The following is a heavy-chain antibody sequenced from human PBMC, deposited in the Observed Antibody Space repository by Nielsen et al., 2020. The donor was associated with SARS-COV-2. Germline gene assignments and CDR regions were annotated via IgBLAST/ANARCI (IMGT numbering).Heavy chain of an antibody. V-gene: IGHV3-11*04. J-gene: IGHJ4*02. D-gene: IGHD6-19*01. CDR1: GFTFSDHY. Sequence: GGSLRLSCAASGFTFSDHYMTWIRQTPGKGLEWISYITNTGAEYYADSVKGRFTISRDNAQSSLYLLMNNLRAEDTAVYYCASSGWLDYWDQGTRVTVSS. CDR3: ASSGWLDY. CDR2: ITNTGAE.